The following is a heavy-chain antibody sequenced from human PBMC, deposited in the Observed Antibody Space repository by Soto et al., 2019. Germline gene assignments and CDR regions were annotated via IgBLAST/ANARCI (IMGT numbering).Heavy chain of an antibody. CDR1: GFTFSSYT. V-gene: IGHV3-21*01. Sequence: GGSLRLSCAASGFTFSSYTMNWVRQAPGKGLEWVSSISSSNTNIYYVDSVKGRFTISRDNAKNSLYLQMNSLRAEDTAVYYCARHFEYPDYWGQGTLVTVSS. CDR2: ISSSNTNI. J-gene: IGHJ4*02. D-gene: IGHD3-3*02. CDR3: ARHFEYPDY.